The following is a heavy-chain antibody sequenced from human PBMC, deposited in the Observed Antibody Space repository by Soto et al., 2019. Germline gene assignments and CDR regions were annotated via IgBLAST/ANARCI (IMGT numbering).Heavy chain of an antibody. V-gene: IGHV1-46*01. CDR3: ASGIVGATGFDY. Sequence: ASVKVSCKISGHTLTEFSIHCVRQAPGQVLEWMGIINPSGGSTSYAQKFQGRVTMTRDTSTSTVYMELSSLRSEDTAVYYCASGIVGATGFDYWGQGTLVTVSS. D-gene: IGHD1-26*01. J-gene: IGHJ4*02. CDR2: INPSGGST. CDR1: GHTLTEFS.